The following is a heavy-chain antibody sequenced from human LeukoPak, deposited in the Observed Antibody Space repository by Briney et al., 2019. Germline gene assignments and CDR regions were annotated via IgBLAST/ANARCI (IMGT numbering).Heavy chain of an antibody. J-gene: IGHJ4*02. Sequence: GGSLRLSCTAFGFTFGDYAMNWVRQAPGKGLEWVSYISSSGSTIYYADSVKGRFTISRDNSKNTLYLQMNSLRAEDTAVYYCARGSGSYFDYWGQGTLVTVSS. V-gene: IGHV3-48*01. CDR2: ISSSGSTI. CDR1: GFTFGDYA. D-gene: IGHD1-26*01. CDR3: ARGSGSYFDY.